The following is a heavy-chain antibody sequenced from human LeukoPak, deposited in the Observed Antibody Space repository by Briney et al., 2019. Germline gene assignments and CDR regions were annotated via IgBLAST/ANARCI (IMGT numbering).Heavy chain of an antibody. Sequence: KSSETLSLTCAVYGGSFSGYYWSWIRQPPGKGLEWIGEINHSGSTNYNPSLKSRVTISVDTSKNQFSLKLSSVTAADTAVYYCARGSIAVATGWFDPWGQGTLVTVSS. CDR1: GGSFSGYY. V-gene: IGHV4-34*01. J-gene: IGHJ5*02. CDR2: INHSGST. D-gene: IGHD6-19*01. CDR3: ARGSIAVATGWFDP.